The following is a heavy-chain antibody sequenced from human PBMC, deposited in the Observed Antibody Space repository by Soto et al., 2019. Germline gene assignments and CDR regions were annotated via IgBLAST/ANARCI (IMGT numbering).Heavy chain of an antibody. V-gene: IGHV3-33*01. J-gene: IGHJ6*02. CDR2: IWYDGSNK. CDR1: GFTFSSYG. D-gene: IGHD3-9*01. CDR3: AREYFDYPADHFFFYYYGMDV. Sequence: PGGSLRLSCAASGFTFSSYGMHWVRQAPGKGLEWVAVIWYDGSNKYYADSVKGRFTISRDNSKNTLYLQMNSLRAEDTAVYYCAREYFDYPADHFFFYYYGMDVWGQGTTVTVSS.